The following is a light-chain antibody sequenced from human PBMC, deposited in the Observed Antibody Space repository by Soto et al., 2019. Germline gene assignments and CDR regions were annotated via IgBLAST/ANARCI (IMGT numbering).Light chain of an antibody. V-gene: IGKV2D-29*02. Sequence: DIVVTQSPLSLPVTPGEPSSITCSSSQSLLHRNGYNYLDWYLQRPGQSPQLLIYEVSNRISAVPDRFSGSGSGTDFTLKISRVEAEDAGVYYCMQSTQLPLTFGQGTRLEIK. CDR3: MQSTQLPLT. J-gene: IGKJ5*01. CDR1: QSLLHRNGYNY. CDR2: EVS.